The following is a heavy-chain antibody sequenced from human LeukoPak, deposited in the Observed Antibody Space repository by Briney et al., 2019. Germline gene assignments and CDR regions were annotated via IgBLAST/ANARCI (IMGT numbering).Heavy chain of an antibody. V-gene: IGHV1-18*01. D-gene: IGHD6-13*01. CDR2: ISAYNGNT. CDR1: GYTFTSYG. J-gene: IGHJ5*02. CDR3: ARDPSGSDSSSWYLWFDP. Sequence: ASVKVSCKASGYTFTSYGISWVRQAPGQGLEWMGWISAYNGNTNYAQKLQGRVTMNTDTSTSTAYMELRSLRSDDTAVYYCARDPSGSDSSSWYLWFDPWGQGTLVTVSS.